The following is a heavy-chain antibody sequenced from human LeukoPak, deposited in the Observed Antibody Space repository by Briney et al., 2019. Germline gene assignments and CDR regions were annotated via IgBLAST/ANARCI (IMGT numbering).Heavy chain of an antibody. V-gene: IGHV3-7*01. Sequence: GGSLRLSCAASGFTFSTYWMNWVRQAPGKGLEWVANIKQDGSEKNYVDSVRGRFTISRDNAKNSLYLQMNSLRAEDTAVYYCARGYEIDSWGQGTPVAVSS. CDR2: IKQDGSEK. CDR1: GFTFSTYW. CDR3: ARGYEIDS. J-gene: IGHJ4*02. D-gene: IGHD3-16*01.